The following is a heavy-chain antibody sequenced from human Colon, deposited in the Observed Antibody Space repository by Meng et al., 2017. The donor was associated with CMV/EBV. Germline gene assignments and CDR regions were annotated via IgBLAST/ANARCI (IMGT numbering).Heavy chain of an antibody. V-gene: IGHV5-51*01. J-gene: IGHJ4*02. D-gene: IGHD6-13*01. CDR2: IYPRDSDT. CDR3: ARSSSSFFDY. Sequence: KVSCKASGYTFSNYGISWVRQAPGQGLEWMGIIYPRDSDTIYSPSFEGQVTISADNSINTAYLQWSSLKASDTAMYYCARSSSSFFDYWGQGTLVTVS. CDR1: GYTFSNYG.